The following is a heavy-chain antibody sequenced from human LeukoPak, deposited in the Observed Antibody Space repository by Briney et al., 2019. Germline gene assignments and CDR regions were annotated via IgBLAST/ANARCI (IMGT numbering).Heavy chain of an antibody. CDR2: IDYSGST. Sequence: PSETLSLTCTVSGVSLSTYYWSWIRQPPGKGLEWIGYIDYSGSTKNPSLKGRVSISVDTSKNQFSLNLSSVTAADTAVYLCARHGSDYSFDYWGQGPLVTVS. V-gene: IGHV4-59*08. D-gene: IGHD2-21*01. J-gene: IGHJ4*02. CDR3: ARHGSDYSFDY. CDR1: GVSLSTYY.